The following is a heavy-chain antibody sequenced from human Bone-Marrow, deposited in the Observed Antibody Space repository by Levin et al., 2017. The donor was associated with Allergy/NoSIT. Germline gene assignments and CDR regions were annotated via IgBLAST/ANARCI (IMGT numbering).Heavy chain of an antibody. CDR3: ASNADFGY. J-gene: IGHJ4*02. D-gene: IGHD4-11*01. V-gene: IGHV3-23*01. CDR2: ISSSGDYT. CDR1: GFSFSTYA. Sequence: GGSLRLSCAASGFSFSTYAMSWVRQAPGKGLEWVSSISSSGDYTYYAGSVKGRFTISRDNSKNTQFLQMTSLRVDDTAVYYCASNADFGYWGQGTLVTVSS.